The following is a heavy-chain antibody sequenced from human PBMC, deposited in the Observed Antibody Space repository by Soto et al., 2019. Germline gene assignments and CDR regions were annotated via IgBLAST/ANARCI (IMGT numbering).Heavy chain of an antibody. Sequence: QVQLRESGPGLVKPSQTLSLTCSVSGASVAGGSYYWSWVRQPPGKGLEWIGYIPSRGRPFYNPSLTSRGTISADTAKNQLSLQLTSVTAADTAVYYCARDTYSGYDFGRWGQGTLVTVSS. CDR1: GASVAGGSYY. CDR2: IPSRGRP. J-gene: IGHJ5*02. D-gene: IGHD5-12*01. CDR3: ARDTYSGYDFGR. V-gene: IGHV4-30-4*01.